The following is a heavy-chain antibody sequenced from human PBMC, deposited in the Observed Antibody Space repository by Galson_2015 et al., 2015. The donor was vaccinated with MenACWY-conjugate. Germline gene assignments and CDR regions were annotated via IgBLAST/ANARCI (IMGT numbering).Heavy chain of an antibody. CDR1: GGSISSSNNY. Sequence: ETLSLTCTVSGGSISSSNNYWGWIRQPPGKGLEWIGSIYYSGSTYYNSSLKSRVTMSVDTSKNQFSLNLSSMTAADTAVYYCARAPKVTAVGDFDYWGQGAPVTVSS. CDR3: ARAPKVTAVGDFDY. J-gene: IGHJ4*02. V-gene: IGHV4-39*01. D-gene: IGHD3-16*01. CDR2: IYYSGST.